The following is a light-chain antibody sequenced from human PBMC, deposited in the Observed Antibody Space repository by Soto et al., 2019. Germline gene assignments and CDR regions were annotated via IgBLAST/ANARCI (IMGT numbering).Light chain of an antibody. CDR1: QSVSGS. V-gene: IGKV3-15*01. Sequence: EIVMTQSPATLSVSPGERATLSCRASQSVSGSFLAWYQQKLGQAPRLLIYGASIRATGIPARFSGSGSGTEFTLTISTLQSEDFAIYYCQHYNNWPPWTFGQGTKVDIK. J-gene: IGKJ1*01. CDR3: QHYNNWPPWT. CDR2: GAS.